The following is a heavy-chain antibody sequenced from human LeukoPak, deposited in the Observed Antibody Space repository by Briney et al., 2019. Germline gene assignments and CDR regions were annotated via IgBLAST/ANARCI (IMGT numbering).Heavy chain of an antibody. CDR3: ERDRSGNWNYGGFDY. D-gene: IGHD1-7*01. Sequence: GGSLRLSCAASGFTFSSYSMKWVRQAPGKGLEWVSSIISSSSYIYYADSVKGRFTISRDNAKNSLYLQMNSLRAEDTAVYYWERDRSGNWNYGGFDYWGQGPLVTVSS. V-gene: IGHV3-21*01. CDR2: IISSSSYI. CDR1: GFTFSSYS. J-gene: IGHJ4*02.